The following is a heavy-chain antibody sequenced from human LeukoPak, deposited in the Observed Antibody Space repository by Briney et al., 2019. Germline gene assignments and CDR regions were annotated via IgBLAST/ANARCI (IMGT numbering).Heavy chain of an antibody. CDR3: AREQRRYCSSTSCYAFDI. J-gene: IGHJ3*02. Sequence: SETLSLTCAVYGGSFSGYYWSWIRQPPGKGLEWIGEINHSGSTNYNPSLKSRVTISVDTSKNQFSLKLSSVTAADTAVYYCAREQRRYCSSTSCYAFDIWGQGTMVTVSS. CDR1: GGSFSGYY. CDR2: INHSGST. D-gene: IGHD2-2*01. V-gene: IGHV4-34*01.